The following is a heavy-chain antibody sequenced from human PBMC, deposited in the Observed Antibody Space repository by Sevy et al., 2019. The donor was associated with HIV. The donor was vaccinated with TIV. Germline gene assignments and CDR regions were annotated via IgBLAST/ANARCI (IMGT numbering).Heavy chain of an antibody. V-gene: IGHV4-31*03. J-gene: IGHJ4*02. CDR2: IYYSGST. CDR3: AKDGRGWLPGEY. CDR1: GGSISSGGYY. Sequence: SETLSFTCTVSGGSISSGGYYWSWVRQHPGKGLEWIGYIYYSGSTYHNPSLKSRVTISVDTSKNQFSLKLSSVTAADTAVYYCAKDGRGWLPGEYRGQGALVTVSS. D-gene: IGHD1-26*01.